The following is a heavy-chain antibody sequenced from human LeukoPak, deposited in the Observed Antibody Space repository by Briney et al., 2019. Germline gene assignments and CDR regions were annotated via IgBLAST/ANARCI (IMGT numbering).Heavy chain of an antibody. J-gene: IGHJ5*02. V-gene: IGHV1-18*01. CDR3: ARDPKNSGWFDP. D-gene: IGHD6-25*01. CDR1: GYTFASYG. CDR2: ISAYNGNT. Sequence: EASVKVSCTASGYTFASYGISWVRQAPGQGLEWMGWISAYNGNTNYAQKLQGRVTMTTDTSTSTAYMELRSLRSDGTAVYYCARDPKNSGWFDPWGQGTLVTVSS.